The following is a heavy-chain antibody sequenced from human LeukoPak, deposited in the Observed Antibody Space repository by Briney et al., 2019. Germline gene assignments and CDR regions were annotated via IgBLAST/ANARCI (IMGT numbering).Heavy chain of an antibody. CDR1: GFTFDDYA. CDR2: ISWNSGSI. J-gene: IGHJ4*02. Sequence: PGRSLRLSCAASGFTFDDYAMHWVRQAPGKGLEGVSGISWNSGSIGYADSVKGRFTISRDNAKNSLYLQMNSLRAEDTALYYCAKALYGSGSLDYWGQGTLVTVAS. V-gene: IGHV3-9*01. CDR3: AKALYGSGSLDY. D-gene: IGHD3-10*01.